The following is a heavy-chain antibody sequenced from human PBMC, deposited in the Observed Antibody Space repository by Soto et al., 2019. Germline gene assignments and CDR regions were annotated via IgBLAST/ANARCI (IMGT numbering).Heavy chain of an antibody. Sequence: GGSLRLSCAASGFTFSSYGMHWVRQAPGKGLEWVAVISYDGSNTYYADSVKGRFTISRDNSKNTLYRQMNSLRAEDTAVYYCANGYSSSSGTPFRTRGPPFEYWGQGTLVTVSS. CDR1: GFTFSSYG. D-gene: IGHD6-13*01. CDR2: ISYDGSNT. CDR3: ANGYSSSSGTPFRTRGPPFEY. J-gene: IGHJ4*02. V-gene: IGHV3-30*18.